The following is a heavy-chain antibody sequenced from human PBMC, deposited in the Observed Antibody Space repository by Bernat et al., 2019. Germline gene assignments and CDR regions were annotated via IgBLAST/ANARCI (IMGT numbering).Heavy chain of an antibody. D-gene: IGHD5-24*01. CDR1: GGSISSGDYY. J-gene: IGHJ5*02. CDR2: IYYSGST. CDR3: ARWGWPRFDP. Sequence: QVQLQESGPGLVKPSQTLSLTCTVYGGSISSGDYYWSWIRLPPGKGLEWIAYIYYSGSTYYNPSLKSRVTISVDTAKNQFSLKLISVTAADTAVYYSARWGWPRFDPWGQGILVTVSS. V-gene: IGHV4-30-4*01.